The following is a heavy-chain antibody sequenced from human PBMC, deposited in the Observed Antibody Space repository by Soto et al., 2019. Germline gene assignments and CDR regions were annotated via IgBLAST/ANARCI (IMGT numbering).Heavy chain of an antibody. D-gene: IGHD1-1*01. J-gene: IGHJ4*02. CDR2: MNADSGTT. CDR3: ARSLNYKVGPDF. V-gene: IGHV1-8*01. Sequence: QVQLVQSGAEVKKPGASVKVSCKASGNTFTSYDVNWVRQATGQGLEWMGWMNADSGTTVYAQIFQGRVTMTRDTSRSTAYMELSSLRSEDTAVYYCARSLNYKVGPDFWGQGTLVTVSS. CDR1: GNTFTSYD.